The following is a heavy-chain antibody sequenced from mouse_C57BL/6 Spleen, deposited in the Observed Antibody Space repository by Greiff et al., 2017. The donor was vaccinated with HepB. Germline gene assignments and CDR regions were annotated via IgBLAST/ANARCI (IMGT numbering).Heavy chain of an antibody. CDR3: ARGDALYYFDY. V-gene: IGHV1-52*01. CDR1: GYTFTSYW. CDR2: IDPSDSET. J-gene: IGHJ2*01. Sequence: QVQLQQSGAELVRPGSSVKLSCKASGYTFTSYWMHWVKQRPIQGLEWIGNIDPSDSETHYNQKFKDKATLTVDKSSSTAYMQLSSLTSEDSAVYYCARGDALYYFDYWGQGTTLTVSS.